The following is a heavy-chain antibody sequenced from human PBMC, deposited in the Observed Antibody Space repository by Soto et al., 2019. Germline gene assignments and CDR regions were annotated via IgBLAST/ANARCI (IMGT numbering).Heavy chain of an antibody. CDR3: ARAGGLGAVAVDY. V-gene: IGHV4-59*12. CDR1: GGSISSYY. CDR2: IYYSGST. Sequence: PSETLSLTCTVSGGSISSYYWSWIRQPPGKGLEWIGSIYYSGSTNYNPSLKSRVTISVATSKSQFSLKLSSVTAADTAVYYCARAGGLGAVAVDYWGKGTLVTVSS. D-gene: IGHD6-19*01. J-gene: IGHJ4*02.